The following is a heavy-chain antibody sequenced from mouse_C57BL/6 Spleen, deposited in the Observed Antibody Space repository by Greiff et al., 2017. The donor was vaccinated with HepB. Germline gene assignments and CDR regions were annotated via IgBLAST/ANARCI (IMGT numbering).Heavy chain of an antibody. CDR1: GFTFSSYG. CDR3: ARHVVDYYCGSSYYYALDY. V-gene: IGHV5-6*01. D-gene: IGHD1-1*01. J-gene: IGHJ4*01. CDR2: ISSGGSYT. Sequence: EVKLVESGGDLVKPGGSLKLSCAASGFTFSSYGMSWVRQTPDKRLEWVATISSGGSYTYYPDSVKGRFTISRDNAKNTLYLEMSSLKLEDTAMYFFARHVVDYYCGSSYYYALDYWGQGTSVTVSS.